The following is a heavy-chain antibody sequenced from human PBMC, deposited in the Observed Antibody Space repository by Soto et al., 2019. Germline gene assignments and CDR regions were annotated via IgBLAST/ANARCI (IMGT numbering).Heavy chain of an antibody. CDR1: GGTFSGYV. V-gene: IGHV1-69*01. J-gene: IGHJ4*02. CDR2: FVPLFGTT. Sequence: QLVQSGSEVKKPGSSVKVSCQASGGTFSGYVVTWVRQAPGQGLEWMGEFVPLFGTTNYAQRLSGRITIPAEESTSTAHMELRTLRSDDTAVYYCATHGLGVSSPPYCDNCGQGTLVTVSS. CDR3: ATHGLGVSSPPYCDN. D-gene: IGHD2-15*01.